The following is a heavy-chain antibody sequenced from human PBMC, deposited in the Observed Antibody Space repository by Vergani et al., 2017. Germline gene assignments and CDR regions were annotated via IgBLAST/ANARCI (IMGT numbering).Heavy chain of an antibody. CDR2: IKSTFDRGTK. J-gene: IGHJ6*02. D-gene: IGHD2-21*01. CDR3: TTDPRYCGDGSCCWLRDHHYYGMDV. CDR1: GFSFRNAW. Sequence: EVQLVESGGGIVKPGGSLRLSCVASGFSFRNAWMNWVRRTPGKGLEWVGRIKSTFDRGTKEYAAGVKGRFTISRDDSKNTLVLQMNGLKTEDIGVYYCTTDPRYCGDGSCCWLRDHHYYGMDVWGQGTTVTVSS. V-gene: IGHV3-15*07.